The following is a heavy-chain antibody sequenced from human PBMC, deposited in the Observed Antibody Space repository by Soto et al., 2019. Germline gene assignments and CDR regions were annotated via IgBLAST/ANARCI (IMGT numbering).Heavy chain of an antibody. J-gene: IGHJ4*02. CDR2: IHHSGGT. CDR3: VRNGYYSLDY. Sequence: QVQLQESGPGQVKPSGTLSLTCAVSGDSISSHDWWSWVRQPPNKGLEWIAEIHHSGGTNYNPSLMSRATISVDNSKNQFSLKLISATAADTAVYYCVRNGYYSLDYWGQGTLVSVSS. V-gene: IGHV4-4*02. D-gene: IGHD3-3*01. CDR1: GDSISSHDW.